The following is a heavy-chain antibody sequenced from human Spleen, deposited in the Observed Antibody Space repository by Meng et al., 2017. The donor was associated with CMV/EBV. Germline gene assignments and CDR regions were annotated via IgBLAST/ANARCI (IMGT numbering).Heavy chain of an antibody. CDR3: AVGPWGCSSTSCPMWGGAHFDY. CDR1: GGSFSGYY. D-gene: IGHD2-2*01. J-gene: IGHJ4*02. Sequence: SETLSLTCAVYGGSFSGYYWSWIRQPPGKGLEWIGEINHSGSTNYNPSLKSRVTISVDTSKNQFSLKLSSVTAADTAVYYCAVGPWGCSSTSCPMWGGAHFDYWGQGTLVTVSS. CDR2: INHSGST. V-gene: IGHV4-34*01.